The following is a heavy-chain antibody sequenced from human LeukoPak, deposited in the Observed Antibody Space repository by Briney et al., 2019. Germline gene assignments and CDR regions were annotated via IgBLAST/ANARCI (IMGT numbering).Heavy chain of an antibody. D-gene: IGHD1-26*01. CDR3: ARATQSGSYAFDI. CDR2: IIPILGIA. CDR1: GGTFISYA. J-gene: IGHJ3*02. Sequence: ASVKVSCKASGGTFISYAISWVRQAPGQGLEWMGRIIPILGIANYAQKFQGRVTITADKSTSTAYMELSSLRSEDTAVYYCARATQSGSYAFDIWGQGTMVTVSS. V-gene: IGHV1-69*04.